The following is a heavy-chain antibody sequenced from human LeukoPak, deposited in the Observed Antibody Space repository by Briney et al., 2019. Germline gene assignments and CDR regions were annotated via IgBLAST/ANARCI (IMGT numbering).Heavy chain of an antibody. D-gene: IGHD3-10*02. V-gene: IGHV4-39*02. CDR1: GGSISYSSYY. CDR2: IYYSGST. J-gene: IGHJ3*02. CDR3: ASTITMYAFDI. Sequence: SETLSLTCTVSGGSISYSSYYWGWIRQPPGKGLEWIGSIYYSGSTYYNPSLKSRVIISVDTSKNHFSLKLSSVTAADTAVYYCASTITMYAFDIWGQGTMVTVSS.